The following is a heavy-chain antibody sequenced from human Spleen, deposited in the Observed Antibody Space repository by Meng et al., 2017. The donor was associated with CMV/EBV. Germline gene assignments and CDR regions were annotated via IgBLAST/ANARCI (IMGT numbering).Heavy chain of an antibody. CDR3: ARSKSLYTPIDY. V-gene: IGHV1-8*01. D-gene: IGHD2-2*02. CDR1: GYTFTNCD. CDR2: MNPNSDTT. J-gene: IGHJ4*02. Sequence: ASVKVSCKASGYTFTNCDINWVRQATGQGLEWMGWMNPNSDTTGYAQKFQGRVTMTRNTAISTAYMELSSLISEDTAIYYCARSKSLYTPIDYWGQGTLVTVSS.